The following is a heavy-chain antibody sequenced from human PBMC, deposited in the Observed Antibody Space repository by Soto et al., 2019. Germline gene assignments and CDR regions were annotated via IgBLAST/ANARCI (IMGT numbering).Heavy chain of an antibody. CDR3: AKGGAVTCYGSLYS. J-gene: IGHJ5*02. V-gene: IGHV3-23*01. Sequence: GGSLRLSCAASGFTLSNYAMTWVRQIPGKGLEWLSSICGSGDDTHYTDSVKGRFIISRDNSKNTLYLQMNSLRADDTAVYYCAKGGAVTCYGSLYSWGQGTLVTVSS. D-gene: IGHD2-2*01. CDR1: GFTLSNYA. CDR2: ICGSGDDT.